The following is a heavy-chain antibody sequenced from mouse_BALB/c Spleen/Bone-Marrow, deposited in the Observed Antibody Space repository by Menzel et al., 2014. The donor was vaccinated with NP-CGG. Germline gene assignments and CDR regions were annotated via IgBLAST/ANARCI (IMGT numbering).Heavy chain of an antibody. Sequence: EVMLVESGGGLVQPGGSLRLSCAISGFTFTDYYMSWVRQPPGKALEWLGFIRNKANGYTTDYSASVKGRFTISRDNSQSILYLKMNTLRTEDRANYYCVRDNYYFGNKDCMQYWGQGTPVTGSS. CDR3: VRDNYYFGNKDCMQY. J-gene: IGHJ4*01. CDR2: IRNKANGYTT. CDR1: GFTFTDYY. V-gene: IGHV7-3*02. D-gene: IGHD1-1*01.